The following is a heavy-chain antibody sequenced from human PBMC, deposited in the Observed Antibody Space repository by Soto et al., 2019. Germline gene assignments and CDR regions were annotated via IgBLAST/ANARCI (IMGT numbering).Heavy chain of an antibody. CDR2: INAGNGNT. D-gene: IGHD6-13*01. V-gene: IGHV1-3*01. CDR1: GYTFTGYA. Sequence: ASVKVSCKASGYTFTGYAMHWVRQAPGQRLEWMGWINAGNGNTKYSQKFQGRVTITRDTSASTAYMELSSLRSEDTAVYYCARIAAAGAEWFDPWGQGTLVTVSS. CDR3: ARIAAAGAEWFDP. J-gene: IGHJ5*02.